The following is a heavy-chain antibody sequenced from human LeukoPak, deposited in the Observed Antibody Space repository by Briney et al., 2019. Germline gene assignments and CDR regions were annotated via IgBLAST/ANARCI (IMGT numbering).Heavy chain of an antibody. CDR1: GGSISSSSYY. CDR2: IYNSGSTYHNPSLNSGGT. D-gene: IGHD2-21*02. V-gene: IGHV4-39*01. CDR3: ANAVVTGDGGRGYFDY. Sequence: SETLSLTCTVSGGSISSSSYYWGWIRQPPGKGLEWIGSIYNSGSTYHNPSLNSGGTYHNPSLKSRVTISVDTSKNQFSLKLSSVTAADTAVYYCANAVVTGDGGRGYFDYWGQGTLVTVSS. J-gene: IGHJ4*02.